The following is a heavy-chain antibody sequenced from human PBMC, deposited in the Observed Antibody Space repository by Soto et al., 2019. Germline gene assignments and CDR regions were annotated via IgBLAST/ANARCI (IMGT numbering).Heavy chain of an antibody. CDR2: ISSSTSHT. Sequence: QVLLMESGGGLVKPGGSLRLSCAVSGFTFSDYYMTWIRQAPGTGLEWVSYISSSTSHTNYADSVKGRFTISRDNAKNSLFLQMNSLRAEDTAVYYCARGRGAAADYFDFWGQGTLVTVSS. CDR3: ARGRGAAADYFDF. D-gene: IGHD6-13*01. CDR1: GFTFSDYY. V-gene: IGHV3-11*05. J-gene: IGHJ4*02.